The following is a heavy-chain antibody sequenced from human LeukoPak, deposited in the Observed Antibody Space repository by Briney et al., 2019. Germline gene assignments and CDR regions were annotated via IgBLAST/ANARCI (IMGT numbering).Heavy chain of an antibody. Sequence: SVKVSCKASGGTFSSYAISWVRQAPGQGLEWMGGIIPIFGTANYAQKFQGRVTITADESTSTAYMELSSLRSEDTAVYYCARGHSSGWSKGTEYFQHWGQGTLVTVSS. J-gene: IGHJ1*01. V-gene: IGHV1-69*01. CDR2: IIPIFGTA. CDR3: ARGHSSGWSKGTEYFQH. CDR1: GGTFSSYA. D-gene: IGHD6-19*01.